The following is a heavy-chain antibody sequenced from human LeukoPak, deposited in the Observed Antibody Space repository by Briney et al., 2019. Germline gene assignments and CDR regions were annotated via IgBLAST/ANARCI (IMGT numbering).Heavy chain of an antibody. CDR3: ARYCSGSDCYDDAFDI. V-gene: IGHV3-11*01. CDR2: LSGSGRTI. CDR1: GFTFSDYY. Sequence: GGSLRLSCAASGFTFSDYYMSWIRQAPGNGLEWISYLSGSGRTIYYADSVKGRFTTSTDHAKNSLYLQMDSLRAEDTAVYYCARYCSGSDCYDDAFDIWGQGTMVTVSS. D-gene: IGHD2-15*01. J-gene: IGHJ3*02.